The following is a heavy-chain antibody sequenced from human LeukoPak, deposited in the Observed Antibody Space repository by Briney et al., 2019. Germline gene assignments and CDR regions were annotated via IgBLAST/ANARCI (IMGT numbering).Heavy chain of an antibody. J-gene: IGHJ4*02. CDR2: INHSGRT. D-gene: IGHD3-10*01. CDR1: GGSFNDYY. CDR3: ASLHQVRGLTAFDY. V-gene: IGHV4-34*01. Sequence: PSETLSLTCALYGGSFNDYYWSWIRQPPGKGLEWIGEINHSGRTNYNPSLKSRVTISVDTSKNQFSLKLTSVTAADTAVYYCASLHQVRGLTAFDYWGQGTLVTVSS.